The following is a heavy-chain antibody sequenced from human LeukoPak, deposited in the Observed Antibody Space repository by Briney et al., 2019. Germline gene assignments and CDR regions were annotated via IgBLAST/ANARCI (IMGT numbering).Heavy chain of an antibody. D-gene: IGHD6-13*01. CDR1: GDSIRSYY. CDR3: ARVYYSSSYDYWYFDL. CDR2: IYYSETA. Sequence: SETLSLTCTVSGDSIRSYYWSWIRQPPGKGLEWIGYIYYSETANYNPSLKSRVTISVDTSKNHFSLKLTSVTAADTAVYYCARVYYSSSYDYWYFDLWGRGTLVTVSS. J-gene: IGHJ2*01. V-gene: IGHV4-59*01.